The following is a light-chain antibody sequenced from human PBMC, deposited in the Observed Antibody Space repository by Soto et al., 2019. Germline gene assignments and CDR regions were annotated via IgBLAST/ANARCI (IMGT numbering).Light chain of an antibody. CDR1: QDISNY. V-gene: IGKV1-33*01. J-gene: IGKJ4*01. CDR2: DAS. Sequence: DLPMTQSPSSLSASVGDRVTITCQASQDISNYLNWYQQKPGKAPKLLIYDASNLETGVPSRVSGSGSGTDFTFTISSQQPEDIATYYCQQYDNLPPLSFGGGTKVEIK. CDR3: QQYDNLPPLS.